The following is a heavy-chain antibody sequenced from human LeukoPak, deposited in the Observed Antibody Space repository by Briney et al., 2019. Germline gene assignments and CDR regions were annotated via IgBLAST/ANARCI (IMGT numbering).Heavy chain of an antibody. CDR1: GGSFSSYT. Sequence: SVKVSCKASGGSFSSYTITWVRQAPGQGLEWMGRIIPIFGTANYAQEFQGRVTITADIPSNTAHMEVKSLTSDDTAVYFCAKQGGARQDYYMDVWGNGTTVTVSS. CDR3: AKQGGARQDYYMDV. V-gene: IGHV1-69*08. J-gene: IGHJ6*03. CDR2: IIPIFGTA. D-gene: IGHD1-26*01.